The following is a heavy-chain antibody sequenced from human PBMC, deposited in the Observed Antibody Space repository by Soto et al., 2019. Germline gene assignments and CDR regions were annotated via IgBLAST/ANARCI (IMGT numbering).Heavy chain of an antibody. CDR3: AHRGYYYDSSGPYYFDY. V-gene: IGHV2-5*02. CDR2: IYWDDDK. Sequence: QITLKESGPTLVKPTQTLTLTCTFSGFSLSTSGVGVGWIRQPPGKALEWLALIYWDDDKRYSPSLKSRLTITKDTSKNQVVLTMTNMDPVDTATYYCAHRGYYYDSSGPYYFDYWGQGTLVTVSS. J-gene: IGHJ4*02. CDR1: GFSLSTSGVG. D-gene: IGHD3-22*01.